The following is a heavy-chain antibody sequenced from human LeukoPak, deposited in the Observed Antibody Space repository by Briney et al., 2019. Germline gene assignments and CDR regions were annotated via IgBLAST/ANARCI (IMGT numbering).Heavy chain of an antibody. CDR1: GGSISSYY. CDR3: ARRAAAGTSPFDL. J-gene: IGHJ4*02. V-gene: IGHV4-59*08. CDR2: IYYSGST. D-gene: IGHD6-13*01. Sequence: SETLSLTCTVSGGSISSYYWSWIRQPPGKGLEWIGYIYYSGSTNYNPSLKSRVTISVDTSKNQFSLKLSSVTAADTAVYYCARRAAAGTSPFDLWGQGTLVSVSA.